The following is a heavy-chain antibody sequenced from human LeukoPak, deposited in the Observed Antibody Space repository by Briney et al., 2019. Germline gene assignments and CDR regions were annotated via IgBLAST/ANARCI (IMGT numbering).Heavy chain of an antibody. D-gene: IGHD3-10*01. J-gene: IGHJ4*02. CDR1: DYSISSGYY. Sequence: PSETLSLTCSVSDYSISSGYYWGWIRQPPGKGLEWIGSIYHSGSTYYNPSLKSRVTISADTSKNQFSVKLSSVTAADTAVYYCARGPRGVEFDYWGQGTLVTVSS. V-gene: IGHV4-38-2*02. CDR3: ARGPRGVEFDY. CDR2: IYHSGST.